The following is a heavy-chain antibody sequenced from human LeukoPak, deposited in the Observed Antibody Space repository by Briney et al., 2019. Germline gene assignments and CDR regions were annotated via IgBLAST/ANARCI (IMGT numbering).Heavy chain of an antibody. Sequence: ASVKVSCKASGYTFTDSYMHWVRQAPGQGLEWMGWINPNSGGTNYAQKFQGRVTMTRDTSISTAYMELSRLRSDDTAVYYCARVEQQLPYYYYMDVWGKGTTVTISS. CDR1: GYTFTDSY. CDR3: ARVEQQLPYYYYMDV. J-gene: IGHJ6*03. CDR2: INPNSGGT. D-gene: IGHD6-13*01. V-gene: IGHV1-2*02.